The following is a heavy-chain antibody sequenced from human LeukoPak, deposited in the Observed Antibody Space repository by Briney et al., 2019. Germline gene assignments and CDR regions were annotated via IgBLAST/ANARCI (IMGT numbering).Heavy chain of an antibody. V-gene: IGHV4-59*01. CDR3: ASRSSIWSGYQDTLYYFDS. CDR1: GGSISSYY. Sequence: SETLSLTCTVSGGSISSYYWSWIRHPPGKRLKWIVHIYYSGSTNYNPSLKSRVTISVDTSKNQFSLKLSSVTAADTAVYYCASRSSIWSGYQDTLYYFDSWGQGTLVTVSS. CDR2: IYYSGST. D-gene: IGHD3-3*01. J-gene: IGHJ4*02.